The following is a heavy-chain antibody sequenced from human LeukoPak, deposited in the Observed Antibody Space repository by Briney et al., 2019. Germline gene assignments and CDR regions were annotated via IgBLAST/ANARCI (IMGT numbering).Heavy chain of an antibody. CDR3: GRDWYYYWSGSYVEPFLDN. CDR2: ISAHNGNT. V-gene: IGHV1-18*01. D-gene: IGHD3-10*01. J-gene: IGHJ4*02. Sequence: ASVKVSSVDSGYTPAGYGISWVRPAPGQGLEWMGWISAHNGNTNYAQKFQGRVTMTTDTSTNTAYMELRSLRYDDTAVYYCGRDWYYYWSGSYVEPFLDNGGQGNLVIVSS. CDR1: GYTPAGYG.